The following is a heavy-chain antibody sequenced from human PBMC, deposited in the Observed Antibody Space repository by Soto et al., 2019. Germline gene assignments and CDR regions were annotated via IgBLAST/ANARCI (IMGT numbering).Heavy chain of an antibody. CDR1: GFTFSSYW. J-gene: IGHJ4*02. CDR2: IKQDGSEK. Sequence: EVQLVESGGGLVQPGGSLRLSCAASGFTFSSYWMSWVRQAPGKGLEWVANIKQDGSEKYYVDSVKGRFTISRDNAKNSVYLQMNSPRSEDTAVYYCARECGFPYDCSDYWGQGTLVTVSS. V-gene: IGHV3-7*03. D-gene: IGHD3-22*01. CDR3: ARECGFPYDCSDY.